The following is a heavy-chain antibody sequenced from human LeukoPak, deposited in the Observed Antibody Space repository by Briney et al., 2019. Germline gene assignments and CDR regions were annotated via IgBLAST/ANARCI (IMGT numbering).Heavy chain of an antibody. CDR3: ARDQGGSSWSRNWFDP. Sequence: PGRSLRLSCAASGFTFRKYGMHWVRQAPGKGLEWVAVIWYDGSNKHYADSVKGRVTISRDNPKNTLYLQMNSLTAEDTAVYYCARDQGGSSWSRNWFDPWGQGTLVTVSS. J-gene: IGHJ5*02. CDR2: IWYDGSNK. CDR1: GFTFRKYG. V-gene: IGHV3-33*01. D-gene: IGHD6-13*01.